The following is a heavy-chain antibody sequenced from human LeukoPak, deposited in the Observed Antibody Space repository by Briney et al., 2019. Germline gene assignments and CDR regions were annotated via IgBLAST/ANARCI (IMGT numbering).Heavy chain of an antibody. V-gene: IGHV4-59*12. CDR2: IHFSGST. D-gene: IGHD2-15*01. CDR3: AREHCSGGSCYSIYYYYYMDV. CDR1: GGSISSYY. Sequence: PSETLSLTCTVSGGSISSYYWSWIRQPPGKGLEWIGYIHFSGSTNYNPSLKSRVTVSDDKSKNQFSLKLSSVTAADTAVYYCAREHCSGGSCYSIYYYYYMDVWGKGTTVTVSS. J-gene: IGHJ6*03.